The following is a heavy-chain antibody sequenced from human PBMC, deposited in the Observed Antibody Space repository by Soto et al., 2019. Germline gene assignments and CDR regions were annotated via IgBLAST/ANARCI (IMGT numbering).Heavy chain of an antibody. Sequence: EVELLESGGGLAQPGGSQRLSCAASGFSVSNYAMSWVRQAPGKGLEWVTGITSGGGTYYADSVRGRFTISRDTSKNTVFVQMNSLRAEDTAKYYCAKGYGSGSYPDFDYWGQGTLVTVSS. D-gene: IGHD3-10*01. J-gene: IGHJ4*02. CDR3: AKGYGSGSYPDFDY. CDR1: GFSVSNYA. V-gene: IGHV3-23*01. CDR2: ITSGGGT.